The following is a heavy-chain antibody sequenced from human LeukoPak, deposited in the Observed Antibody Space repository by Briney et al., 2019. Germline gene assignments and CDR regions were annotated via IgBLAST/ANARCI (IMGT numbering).Heavy chain of an antibody. V-gene: IGHV3-7*01. Sequence: TGGSLRLSCPGSGFSFSRYWMAWVRQAPGKGLEWVASINQDVSRIHYVDSVKGRFTISRDNAKNSLFLQMNSLRVEDTAVYYCARLKDDVTKFDYWGQETLPTVSS. CDR2: INQDVSRI. CDR3: ARLKDDVTKFDY. D-gene: IGHD2-8*01. J-gene: IGHJ4*02. CDR1: GFSFSRYW.